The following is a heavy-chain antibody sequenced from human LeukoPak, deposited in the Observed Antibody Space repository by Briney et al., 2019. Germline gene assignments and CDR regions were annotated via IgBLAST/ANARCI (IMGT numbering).Heavy chain of an antibody. CDR3: ARRQGCSSTSCPPDS. CDR1: GYSFTSYW. CDR2: IYPGDSDT. D-gene: IGHD2-2*01. V-gene: IGHV5-51*01. Sequence: GESLKISCKGSGYSFTSYWIGWVRHMPGKGLEWMGIIYPGDSDTRYSPSFQGQVTISADKSINTAYLQWSSLKASDTAMYYCARRQGCSSTSCPPDSWGQGTLVTVSS. J-gene: IGHJ4*02.